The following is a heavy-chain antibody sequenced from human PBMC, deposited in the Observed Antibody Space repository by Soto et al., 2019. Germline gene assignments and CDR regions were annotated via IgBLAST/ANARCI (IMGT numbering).Heavy chain of an antibody. CDR3: SREYGWDSIGEGGFDS. D-gene: IGHD3-22*01. V-gene: IGHV4-34*01. CDR1: GGSFSGYY. J-gene: IGHJ4*02. Sequence: SETLSLTCAVYGGSFSGYYWSWIRQPPGKGLEWIGEINHSGSTNYNPSLKSRVTISVDTSKKQFSLKLSSVTAADTAVYYCSREYGWDSIGEGGFDSWGQGTQVTVSS. CDR2: INHSGST.